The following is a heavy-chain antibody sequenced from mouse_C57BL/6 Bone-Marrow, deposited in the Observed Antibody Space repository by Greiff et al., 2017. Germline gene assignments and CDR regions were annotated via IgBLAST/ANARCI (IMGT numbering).Heavy chain of an antibody. Sequence: QVQLKESGAELVRPGASVRLSCKASGYTFTDYEMHWVKQTPVHGLEWIGAIDPETGGTAYNQKFKGKAILTADKSSSTAYMELRSLTSEDSAVYYCTRDTTVVAYYFDYWGQGTTLTVSS. CDR3: TRDTTVVAYYFDY. D-gene: IGHD1-1*01. CDR1: GYTFTDYE. V-gene: IGHV1-15*01. CDR2: IDPETGGT. J-gene: IGHJ2*01.